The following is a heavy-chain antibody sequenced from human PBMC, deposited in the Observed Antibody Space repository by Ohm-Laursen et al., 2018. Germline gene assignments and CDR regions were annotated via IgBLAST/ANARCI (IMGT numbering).Heavy chain of an antibody. CDR1: GFTFSSYG. CDR2: ISYDGSNK. Sequence: SLRLSCAASGFTFSSYGMHWVRQAPGKGLEWVAVISYDGSNKYYADSVKGRFTISRDNSKNTLYLQMNSLRAEDTAVYYWAKSTMIVVIAGGPDFDYWGQGTLVTVSS. D-gene: IGHD3-22*01. J-gene: IGHJ4*02. V-gene: IGHV3-30*18. CDR3: AKSTMIVVIAGGPDFDY.